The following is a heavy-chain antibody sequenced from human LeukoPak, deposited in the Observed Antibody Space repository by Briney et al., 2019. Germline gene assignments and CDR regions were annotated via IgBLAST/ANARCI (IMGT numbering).Heavy chain of an antibody. Sequence: SETLSLTCAVYGGSFSGYYWAWIRQSPGKGLEWIGQINHSGSTNYNPSLKSRVTLSVDTSKNQFSLRVSSATAADTAVYYCARGSTVYYYGSGSSPPLYWGQGTLVTVSS. D-gene: IGHD3-10*01. CDR2: INHSGST. CDR3: ARGSTVYYYGSGSSPPLY. J-gene: IGHJ4*02. V-gene: IGHV4-34*01. CDR1: GGSFSGYY.